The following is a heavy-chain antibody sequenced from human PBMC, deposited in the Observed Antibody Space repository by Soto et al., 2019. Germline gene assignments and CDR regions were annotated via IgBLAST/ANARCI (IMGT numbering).Heavy chain of an antibody. Sequence: SQTLSLTCVLSGDSVSSNGACWNWIRQSPSRGLQWLGRIYYRSKWFHDYAASVESRMAINPDTSRNQFSLQLNYVTPEDTAVYYCARVHCSAGTCFDGLDFWGQGTTVTVSS. CDR3: ARVHCSAGTCFDGLDF. CDR2: IYYRSKWFH. J-gene: IGHJ6*02. CDR1: GDSVSSNGAC. V-gene: IGHV6-1*01. D-gene: IGHD2-15*01.